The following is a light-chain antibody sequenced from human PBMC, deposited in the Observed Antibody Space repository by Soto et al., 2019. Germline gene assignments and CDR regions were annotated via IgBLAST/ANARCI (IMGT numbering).Light chain of an antibody. CDR2: EVN. Sequence: QSALTQPASESGSPGQSIIISCTGTSSDVGGYNYVSWYRQHPGNAPRLMIYEVNNRPSGVPNSFSGSKYGNTASLTISGLQAEDEADYYCSSKPSSRTPFVFGTGTKVTVL. CDR3: SSKPSSRTPFV. J-gene: IGLJ1*01. CDR1: SSDVGGYNY. V-gene: IGLV2-14*01.